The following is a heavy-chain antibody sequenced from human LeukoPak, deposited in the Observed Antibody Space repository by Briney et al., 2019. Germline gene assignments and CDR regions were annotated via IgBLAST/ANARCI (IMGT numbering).Heavy chain of an antibody. D-gene: IGHD5-18*01. CDR2: TSGSGGST. V-gene: IGHV3-23*01. CDR3: AKEGGGYSYEYVYYFDY. Sequence: PGGSPSLSCAASGFTFSSYAMSWVRQAPGKGLEWVSVTSGSGGSTYYADSVKGRFTISRDNSKNTLYLQMNSLRAEDTAVYYCAKEGGGYSYEYVYYFDYWGQGTLVTVSS. J-gene: IGHJ4*02. CDR1: GFTFSSYA.